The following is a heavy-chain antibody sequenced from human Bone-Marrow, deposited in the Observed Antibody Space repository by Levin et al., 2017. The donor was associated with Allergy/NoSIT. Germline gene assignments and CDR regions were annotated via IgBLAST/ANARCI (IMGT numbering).Heavy chain of an antibody. CDR3: ARGKVGINNGNFYVRKFDS. CDR1: GFTFSNYG. V-gene: IGHV1-18*01. J-gene: IGHJ5*01. D-gene: IGHD3-16*01. CDR2: ISVFNGNT. Sequence: GESLKISCKASGFTFSNYGIIWVRQAPGQGLEWMGWISVFNGNTKIAQKFQGRITLTTDTPTNTGSMELRSLTSDDTAVYFCARGKVGINNGNFYVRKFDSWGQGTLVTVSA.